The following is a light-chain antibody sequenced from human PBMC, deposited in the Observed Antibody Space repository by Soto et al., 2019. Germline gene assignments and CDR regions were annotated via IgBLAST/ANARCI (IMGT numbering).Light chain of an antibody. V-gene: IGKV1-12*01. Sequence: DIQMTQSPSSLSASVGDRVTITCRASQVISTSLAWYQQKPGNAPKVLISAASTLQSGVPPRFSGSESGTDFTLTISSLQPEDSASYYCQQYYNSVLTFGGGTKVDIK. CDR2: AAS. J-gene: IGKJ4*01. CDR1: QVISTS. CDR3: QQYYNSVLT.